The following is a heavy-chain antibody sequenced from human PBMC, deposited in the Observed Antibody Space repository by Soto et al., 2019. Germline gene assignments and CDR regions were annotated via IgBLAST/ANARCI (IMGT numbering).Heavy chain of an antibody. CDR1: GYSFTNHY. CDR3: AKVRGGSFPYYFDD. Sequence: ASVKVSCKASGYSFTNHYIHWVRQAPGQGLEWVGLVNPSSGSVTYAQKVQGRVTMTRDTSTTTVYMQLSSLTSDDTAVYFCAKVRGGSFPYYFDDWGQGXLVTV. CDR2: VNPSSGSV. J-gene: IGHJ4*02. D-gene: IGHD2-15*01. V-gene: IGHV1-46*01.